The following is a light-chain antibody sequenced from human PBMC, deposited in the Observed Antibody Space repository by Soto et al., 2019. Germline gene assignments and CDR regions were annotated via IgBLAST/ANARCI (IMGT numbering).Light chain of an antibody. Sequence: DIQITQSPSSLSAYVGDTVNITFPASQSISTYLHWYQQKPGKAPNLLIYAASTLQSGVPSRFSGSGSGTDFTLTISSLQTEDFATYFCQHGYSTPLTFGGGTKVDIK. CDR1: QSISTY. V-gene: IGKV1-39*01. CDR2: AAS. CDR3: QHGYSTPLT. J-gene: IGKJ4*01.